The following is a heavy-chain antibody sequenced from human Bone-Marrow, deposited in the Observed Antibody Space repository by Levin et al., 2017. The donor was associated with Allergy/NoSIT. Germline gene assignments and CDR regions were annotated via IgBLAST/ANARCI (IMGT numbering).Heavy chain of an antibody. CDR2: ISYDGSNK. D-gene: IGHD2-2*01. Sequence: GGSLRLSCAASGFTFSSYGMHWVRQAPGKGLEWVAVISYDGSNKYYADSVKGRFTISRDNSKNTLYLQMNSLRAEDTAVYYCAKDVLICSSTSCYVYTYYGMDVWGQGTTVTVSS. CDR3: AKDVLICSSTSCYVYTYYGMDV. J-gene: IGHJ6*02. V-gene: IGHV3-30*18. CDR1: GFTFSSYG.